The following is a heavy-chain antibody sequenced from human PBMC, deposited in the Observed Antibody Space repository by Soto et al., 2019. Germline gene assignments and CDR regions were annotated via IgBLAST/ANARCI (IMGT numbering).Heavy chain of an antibody. CDR1: GGSISSSSYY. CDR2: IYYSGYT. D-gene: IGHD3-16*01. CDR3: ARHNGPLYVGYYYDMDV. Sequence: SETLSLTCTVSGGSISSSSYYWGWIRQPPGKRKERIGSIYYSGYTYYNPSLKNRVTISVDTSKNQFSLKLSSVTAADTAVYYCARHNGPLYVGYYYDMDVWGQGTTVT. J-gene: IGHJ6*02. V-gene: IGHV4-39*01.